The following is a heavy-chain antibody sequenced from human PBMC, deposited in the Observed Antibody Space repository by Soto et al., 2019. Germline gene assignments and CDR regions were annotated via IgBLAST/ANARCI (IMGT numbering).Heavy chain of an antibody. CDR2: IRNKANGYTT. CDR3: ASAGGPFDY. D-gene: IGHD3-10*01. V-gene: IGHV3-72*01. J-gene: IGHJ4*02. Sequence: GSLRLSCAASGFTFSDHYMDWVRQAPGNGLEWVGRIRNKANGYTTDYAASVKGRFTISRDDSKNSVYLLRNSLRPEAAAVYYCASAGGPFDYSGQGT. CDR1: GFTFSDHY.